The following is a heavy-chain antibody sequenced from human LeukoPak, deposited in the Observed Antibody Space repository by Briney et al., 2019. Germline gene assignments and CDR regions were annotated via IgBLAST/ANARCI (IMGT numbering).Heavy chain of an antibody. Sequence: GGSLRLSCAASGFTFSSYAMSWVRQAPGKGLEWVSAISGSGGSTYYADSVKGRFTISRDNSKNTLYLQMNSLRAEDTAVYYCAKEGMYYGFWSGYYPTNYYFDYWGQGTLVTVSS. CDR1: GFTFSSYA. V-gene: IGHV3-23*01. D-gene: IGHD3-3*01. CDR3: AKEGMYYGFWSGYYPTNYYFDY. CDR2: ISGSGGST. J-gene: IGHJ4*02.